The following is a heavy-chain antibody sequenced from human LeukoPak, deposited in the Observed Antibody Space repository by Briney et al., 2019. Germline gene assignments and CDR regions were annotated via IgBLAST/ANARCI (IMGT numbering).Heavy chain of an antibody. V-gene: IGHV1-69*05. CDR1: GGTFSSYA. D-gene: IGHD6-19*01. CDR3: ASHSSGWYGRFDP. Sequence: SVKVSCKASGGTFSSYAISWARQPPAQGHVWMGGIIPLSGTANHAQKFQGRVTITTDESKSTAYMELSSLRSEDTAVYYCASHSSGWYGRFDPWGQGTLVTVSS. CDR2: IIPLSGTA. J-gene: IGHJ5*02.